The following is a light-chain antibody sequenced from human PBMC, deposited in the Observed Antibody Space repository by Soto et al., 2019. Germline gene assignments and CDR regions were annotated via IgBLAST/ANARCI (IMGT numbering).Light chain of an antibody. V-gene: IGKV3-11*01. CDR3: QQRSNSFT. Sequence: EIVLTQSPATLSLSPGERATLSCRASQSVSSYLAWYQQKPGQAPRLLIYDASSRATGIPARFSGSGSGTDFTLTISILEPEDFAVYYCQQRSNSFTFGPGTKVEIK. J-gene: IGKJ3*01. CDR2: DAS. CDR1: QSVSSY.